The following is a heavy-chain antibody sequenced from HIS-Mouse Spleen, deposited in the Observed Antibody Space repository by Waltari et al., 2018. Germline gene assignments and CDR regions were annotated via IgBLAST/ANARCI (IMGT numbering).Heavy chain of an antibody. V-gene: IGHV4-39*07. CDR3: AREIPYSSSWYDWYFDL. J-gene: IGHJ2*01. D-gene: IGHD6-13*01. Sequence: QLQLQESGPGLVKPSETLSLTCTVPGGSISSSRYSWGWIRQPPGKGLVWIGSIYYSGSTYYNPSLKSRVTISVDTSKNQFSLKLSSVTAADTAVYYCAREIPYSSSWYDWYFDLWGRGTLVTVSS. CDR1: GGSISSSRYS. CDR2: IYYSGST.